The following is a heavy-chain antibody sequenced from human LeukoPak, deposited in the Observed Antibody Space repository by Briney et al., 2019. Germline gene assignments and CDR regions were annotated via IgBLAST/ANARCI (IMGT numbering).Heavy chain of an antibody. CDR1: GGSFIGYY. Sequence: PSETLSLTCAVYGGSFIGYYWSWIRQPPGKGLEWIGEINHSGSTNYNPSLKSRVTISVDTSKNQFSLKLSSVTAADTAVYYCARVTGDCSGGSCYPVYWGQGTLVTVSS. D-gene: IGHD2-15*01. V-gene: IGHV4-34*01. CDR2: INHSGST. CDR3: ARVTGDCSGGSCYPVY. J-gene: IGHJ4*02.